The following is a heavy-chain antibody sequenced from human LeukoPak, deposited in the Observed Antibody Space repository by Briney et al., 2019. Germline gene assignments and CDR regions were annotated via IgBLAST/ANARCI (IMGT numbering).Heavy chain of an antibody. J-gene: IGHJ4*02. CDR2: IYYSGNT. V-gene: IGHV4-39*02. CDR1: GGSIRSSSHY. CDR3: ARGGYCSSTSCYVFDS. D-gene: IGHD2-2*01. Sequence: SETLSLTCTVSGGSIRSSSHYWGWIRQTPGKGLEWIGSIYYSGNTYYNPSLKSRVTMSVDTSKNHFSLKLSSVTAADTALYYCARGGYCSSTSCYVFDSWGQGTLVTVSS.